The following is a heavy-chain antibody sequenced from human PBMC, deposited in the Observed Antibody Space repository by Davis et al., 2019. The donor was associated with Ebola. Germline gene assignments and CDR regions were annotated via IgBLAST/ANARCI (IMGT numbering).Heavy chain of an antibody. Sequence: AASVKVSCKASGYTFTSYAMHWVRQAPGQRLEWMGWMNPNSGNTGYAQKFQGRVTMTRNTSISTAYMELRSLRSDDTAVYYCARNGAEYYYDSSGYYLGYYFDYWGQGTLVTVSS. J-gene: IGHJ4*02. CDR2: MNPNSGNT. D-gene: IGHD3-22*01. V-gene: IGHV1-8*02. CDR3: ARNGAEYYYDSSGYYLGYYFDY. CDR1: GYTFTSYA.